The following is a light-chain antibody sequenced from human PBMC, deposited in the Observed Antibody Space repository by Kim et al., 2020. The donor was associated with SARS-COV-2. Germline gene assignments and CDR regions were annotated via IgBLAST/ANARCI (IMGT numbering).Light chain of an antibody. CDR1: KLGDKY. V-gene: IGLV3-1*01. CDR3: QAWDSNTV. Sequence: SYELTQPPSVSVSPGQTATITCSGDKLGDKYVCWYQQKPGQSPLLVIYQDTKRPSGIPERFSGSTSGNTATLTISGTQAMDEADYYCQAWDSNTVFGGGTKLTVL. CDR2: QDT. J-gene: IGLJ2*01.